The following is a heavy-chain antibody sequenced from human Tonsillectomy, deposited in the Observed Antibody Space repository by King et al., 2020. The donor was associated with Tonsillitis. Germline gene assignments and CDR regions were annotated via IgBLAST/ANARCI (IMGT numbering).Heavy chain of an antibody. CDR1: AYSISGGYY. D-gene: IGHD2-2*02. J-gene: IGHJ6*02. Sequence: HVQLQESGPGVVKPSETLSLTCAVSAYSISGGYYWGWIRQPPGKGLEWIGSIYYSGSTYYNPSLKSRVTISVDTSKNQLSLKLSSVTAADTAVYYCARDRMYCSSTSCYTYIYYGMDVWGQGTTVTVSS. CDR2: IYYSGST. CDR3: ARDRMYCSSTSCYTYIYYGMDV. V-gene: IGHV4-38-2*02.